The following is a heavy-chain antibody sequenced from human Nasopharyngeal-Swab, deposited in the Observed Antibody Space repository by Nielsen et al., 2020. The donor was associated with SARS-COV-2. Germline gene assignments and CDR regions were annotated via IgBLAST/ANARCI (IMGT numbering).Heavy chain of an antibody. V-gene: IGHV3-53*01. CDR3: ASCHDYGGNGGAFDI. J-gene: IGHJ3*02. CDR1: GFTVSSNY. Sequence: GKSLKISCAASGFTVSSNYMSWVRQAPGKGLEWVSVIYSGGSTYYADSVKGRFTISRDNSKNTLYLQMNSLRAEDTAVYYCASCHDYGGNGGAFDIWGQGTMVTVSS. D-gene: IGHD4-23*01. CDR2: IYSGGST.